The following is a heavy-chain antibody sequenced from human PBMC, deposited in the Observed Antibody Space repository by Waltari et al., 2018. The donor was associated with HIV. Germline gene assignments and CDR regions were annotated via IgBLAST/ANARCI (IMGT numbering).Heavy chain of an antibody. V-gene: IGHV4-34*01. CDR2: VNQSGKI. CDR1: DGSFNGYY. D-gene: IGHD3-22*01. CDR3: SRLPLEVDYQDSSGYYMYLDI. Sequence: TALLKPSETLSLTCAVHDGSFNGYYWNWIRQPPGKGLQWIGEVNQSGKIVYNPSLKTRVTMLFDASKKQFSLKLKSVSAVDTAVYYCSRLPLEVDYQDSSGYYMYLDIWGQVHVVHVSS. J-gene: IGHJ4*02.